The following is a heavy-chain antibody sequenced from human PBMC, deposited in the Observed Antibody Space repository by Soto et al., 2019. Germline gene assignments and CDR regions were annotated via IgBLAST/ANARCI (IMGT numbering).Heavy chain of an antibody. CDR2: INHSGST. Sequence: QVQLQQWGAGLLKPSETLSLTCAVYGGSFSGYYWSWIRQPPGKGLEWIGEINHSGSTNYNPSLKSLVTISVDPSKNQFSLKLSSVTAADTAVYYCARARIVVVPAARYNWFDPWGQGTLVTVSS. J-gene: IGHJ5*02. D-gene: IGHD2-2*01. CDR1: GGSFSGYY. CDR3: ARARIVVVPAARYNWFDP. V-gene: IGHV4-34*01.